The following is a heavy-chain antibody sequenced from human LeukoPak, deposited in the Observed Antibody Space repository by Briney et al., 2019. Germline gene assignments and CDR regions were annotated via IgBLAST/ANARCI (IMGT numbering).Heavy chain of an antibody. CDR1: GFTFDDYA. D-gene: IGHD4-17*01. V-gene: IGHV3-23*01. Sequence: GGSLRLSCTASGFTFDDYAMHWVRQAPGKGLEWVSGISGSGGIPYYADSVKGRFTISRDNSKNTLYLQMNSLRAEDTAVYYCSKGTRDNYGDYVDSWGQGTLVTVSS. J-gene: IGHJ4*02. CDR2: ISGSGGIP. CDR3: SKGTRDNYGDYVDS.